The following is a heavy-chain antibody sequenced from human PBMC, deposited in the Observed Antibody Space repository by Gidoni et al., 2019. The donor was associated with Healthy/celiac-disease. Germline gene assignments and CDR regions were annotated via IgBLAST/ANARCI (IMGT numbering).Heavy chain of an antibody. CDR2: IYYSWST. Sequence: QVQLQESGPGLRKPSQTLSLTCTVSGCSIRSGGYSWRWIRQHPGKGLEWIGYIYYSWSTYYNPALKSRVTISVDTSKNQFSLKLSSVTAADTAVYYCAATRGPDDAFDIWGQGTMVTVSS. V-gene: IGHV4-31*03. J-gene: IGHJ3*02. CDR3: AATRGPDDAFDI. CDR1: GCSIRSGGYS. D-gene: IGHD1-26*01.